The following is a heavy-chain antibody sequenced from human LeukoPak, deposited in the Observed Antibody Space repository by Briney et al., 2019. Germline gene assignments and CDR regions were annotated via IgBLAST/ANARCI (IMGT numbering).Heavy chain of an antibody. CDR3: AREYYYDSSGPDY. V-gene: IGHV3-7*05. CDR1: GXTFSSYW. Sequence: SGGSLRLSCGASGXTFSSYWMSWVRQAPGKGLEWVANIKQDGTEKYYVDSVRGRFTISRDNARYSLYLQMNSLRAEDTAVYYCAREYYYDSSGPDYWGQGTLVTVSS. CDR2: IKQDGTEK. J-gene: IGHJ4*02. D-gene: IGHD3-22*01.